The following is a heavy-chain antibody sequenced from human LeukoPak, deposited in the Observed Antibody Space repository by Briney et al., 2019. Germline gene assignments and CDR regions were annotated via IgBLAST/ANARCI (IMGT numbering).Heavy chain of an antibody. V-gene: IGHV4-34*01. J-gene: IGHJ3*02. D-gene: IGHD1-26*01. CDR3: ARGGVGAKRGAFDI. CDR2: INHSGST. CDR1: GGSFSGYY. Sequence: SETLSLTCAVYGGSFSGYYWSWIRQPPGKGLEWIGEINHSGSTNYNPSLKSRVTISVDTSKNQFSLKLSSVTAADTAVYYCARGGVGAKRGAFDIWGQGTMATVPS.